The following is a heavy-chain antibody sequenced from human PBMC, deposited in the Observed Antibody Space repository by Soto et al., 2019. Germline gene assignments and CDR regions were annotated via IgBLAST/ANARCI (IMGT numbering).Heavy chain of an antibody. J-gene: IGHJ6*02. V-gene: IGHV1-2*02. D-gene: IGHD6-13*01. CDR2: INPNSGGT. CDR1: GYTFTGYY. Sequence: ASVKVSCKASGYTFTGYYMHWVRQAPGQGLEWMGWINPNSGGTNYAQKFQGRVTMTRDTSISTAYMELSRLRSDDTAVYYCARESSSSWYYYYGMDVWGQGTTVTVYS. CDR3: ARESSSSWYYYYGMDV.